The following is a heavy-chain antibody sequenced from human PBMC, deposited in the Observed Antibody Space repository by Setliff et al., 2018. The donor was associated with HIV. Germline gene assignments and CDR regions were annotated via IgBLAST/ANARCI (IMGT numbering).Heavy chain of an antibody. CDR1: GGSFSGYS. V-gene: IGHV4-34*01. J-gene: IGHJ6*03. CDR2: INFSGGT. Sequence: SETLSLTCAVYGGSFSGYSWNWIRQSPGKGLEWIGEINFSGGTNYNPSLKSRVTISVDTSKNQLSLTLTSVTAADTAVYYCARGSDCDATTCGGYYYMDVWGKGTTVTVSS. CDR3: ARGSDCDATTCGGYYYMDV. D-gene: IGHD2-2*01.